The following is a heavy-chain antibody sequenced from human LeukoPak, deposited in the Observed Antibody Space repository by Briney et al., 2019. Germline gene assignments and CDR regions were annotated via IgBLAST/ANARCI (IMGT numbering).Heavy chain of an antibody. Sequence: GGSLGLSCAASGFTFSSYAMSWVRQAPGKGLEWVSAISGSGDSTSYGDSVKGRFIISRDNSKNMLYLQMNSLRAEDTAMYYCVKDGEDGNYFLYYFDYWGQGTLVTVSS. CDR1: GFTFSSYA. CDR2: ISGSGDST. D-gene: IGHD1-7*01. J-gene: IGHJ4*02. V-gene: IGHV3-23*01. CDR3: VKDGEDGNYFLYYFDY.